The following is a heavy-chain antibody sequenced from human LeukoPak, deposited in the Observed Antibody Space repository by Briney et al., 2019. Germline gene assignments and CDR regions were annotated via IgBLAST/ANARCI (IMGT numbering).Heavy chain of an antibody. Sequence: SGGSLRLSCAASGFSLSYAWISWVRQAPGKGLEWGSSISSSSSYIYYADSVKGRFTISRDNAKISLYLQMNSLRAEDTAVYYCATDRQDAFDIWGQGTMVTVSS. CDR2: ISSSSSYI. CDR1: GFSLSYAW. J-gene: IGHJ3*02. V-gene: IGHV3-21*01. CDR3: ATDRQDAFDI.